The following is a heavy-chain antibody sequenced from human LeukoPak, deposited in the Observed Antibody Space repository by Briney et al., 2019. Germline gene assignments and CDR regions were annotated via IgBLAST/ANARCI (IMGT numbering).Heavy chain of an antibody. CDR2: FDPEDGET. CDR1: GYTLTELS. D-gene: IGHD3-10*01. V-gene: IGHV1-24*01. CDR3: ATDRGGSGSSNYYGMDV. J-gene: IGHJ6*04. Sequence: ASVKVSCKVSGYTLTELSMHWVRQAPGKGLEWMGGFDPEDGETICAQKFQGRVTMTEDTSTDTAYMELSSLRSEDTAVYYCATDRGGSGSSNYYGMDVWGKGTTVTVSS.